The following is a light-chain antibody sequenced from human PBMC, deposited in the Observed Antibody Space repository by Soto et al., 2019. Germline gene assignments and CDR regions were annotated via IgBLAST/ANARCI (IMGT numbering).Light chain of an antibody. Sequence: EIVLKKSPATLSLSPRERATLSCGASQSVSSSYLAWYQQKPGLAPRLLIYDASSRATGIPDRFSGSGSGTDFTLTISRLEPEDFAVYYCQQYGSSPITFGQGTRLEIK. CDR1: QSVSSSY. CDR3: QQYGSSPIT. V-gene: IGKV3D-20*01. CDR2: DAS. J-gene: IGKJ5*01.